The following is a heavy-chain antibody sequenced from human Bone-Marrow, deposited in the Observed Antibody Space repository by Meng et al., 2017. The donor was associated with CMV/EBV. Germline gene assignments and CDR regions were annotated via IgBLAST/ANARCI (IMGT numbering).Heavy chain of an antibody. D-gene: IGHD6-6*01. CDR1: GYTFTSYG. Sequence: SVKVSCKASGYTFTSYGISWVRQAPGQGLEWMGGIIPILGIANYAQKFQGRVTITADKSTSTAYMELSSLRSEDTAVYYYARGQLGGLWDYWGQGTLVTVSS. CDR3: ARGQLGGLWDY. V-gene: IGHV1-69*10. J-gene: IGHJ4*02. CDR2: IIPILGIA.